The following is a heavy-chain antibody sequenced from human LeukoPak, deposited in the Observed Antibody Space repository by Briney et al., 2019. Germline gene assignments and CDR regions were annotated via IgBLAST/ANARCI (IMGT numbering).Heavy chain of an antibody. Sequence: PGGSLRLSCAASGFTFSSYWMTWVRQAPGKGLEWVANIKQDGSEKYYVDSVKGRFTISRDNAKNSLYLQMNSLRSEDTAVYYCAKGLARFCHGALLEYWGQGTLVTVPS. D-gene: IGHD4/OR15-4a*01. V-gene: IGHV3-7*01. CDR2: IKQDGSEK. CDR1: GFTFSSYW. J-gene: IGHJ4*02. CDR3: AKGLARFCHGALLEY.